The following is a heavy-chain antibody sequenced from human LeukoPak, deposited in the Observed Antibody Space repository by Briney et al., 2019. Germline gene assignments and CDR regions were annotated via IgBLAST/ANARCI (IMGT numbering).Heavy chain of an antibody. CDR1: GYTLTSYY. D-gene: IGHD6-19*01. CDR3: ARDGYVSSGWYSMGFDP. V-gene: IGHV1-46*01. CDR2: INPSGGST. J-gene: IGHJ5*02. Sequence: ASVKVSCKASGYTLTSYYMHWVRQAPGQGLEWMGIINPSGGSTSYAQKFQGRVTMTRDTSTSTVYMELSSLRSEDTAVYYCARDGYVSSGWYSMGFDPWGQGTLVTVSS.